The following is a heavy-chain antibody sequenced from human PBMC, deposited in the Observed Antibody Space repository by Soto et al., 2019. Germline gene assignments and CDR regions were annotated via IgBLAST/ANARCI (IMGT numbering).Heavy chain of an antibody. J-gene: IGHJ6*02. V-gene: IGHV1-69*01. CDR3: ADSGYYDSRGPPRNYYYGMDV. D-gene: IGHD3-22*01. CDR1: GGTFSSYA. CDR2: IIPIFGTA. Sequence: QVQLVQSGAEVKKPGSSVKVSCKASGGTFSSYAISWVRQAPGQGLEWMGGIIPIFGTANYAQKFQGRVTITADESTSTAYMELSSLRSEDTAVYYCADSGYYDSRGPPRNYYYGMDVWGQGTTVTVSS.